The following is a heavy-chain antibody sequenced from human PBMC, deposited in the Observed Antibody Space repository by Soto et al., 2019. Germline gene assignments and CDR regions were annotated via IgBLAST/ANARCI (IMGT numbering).Heavy chain of an antibody. J-gene: IGHJ6*02. CDR3: ARDQPEGAYYDFWSGPANYYYYGVDV. CDR1: GGSISSGGYY. CDR2: IYYSGST. D-gene: IGHD3-3*01. Sequence: SETLSLTCTVSGGSISSGGYYWSWIRQHPGKGLAWIGYIYYSGSTYYNPSLKSRVTISVDTSKNQFSLKLSSVTAADTAVYYCARDQPEGAYYDFWSGPANYYYYGVDVWGQGTTVTV. V-gene: IGHV4-31*03.